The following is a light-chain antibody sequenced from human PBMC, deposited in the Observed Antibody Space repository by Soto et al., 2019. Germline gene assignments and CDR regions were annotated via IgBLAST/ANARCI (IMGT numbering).Light chain of an antibody. CDR1: SSDVGGYNY. CDR2: EVR. CDR3: SSHTSKNTLV. J-gene: IGLJ1*01. V-gene: IGLV2-14*01. Sequence: QSVLTQPASVSASPGQSITISCTGTSSDVGGYNYVSWYQQHPGNAPKLMIYEVRNRPSGVSNRFSGSKSGNTASLTISGLQAEAEADYYCSSHTSKNTLVFGSGTKLTVL.